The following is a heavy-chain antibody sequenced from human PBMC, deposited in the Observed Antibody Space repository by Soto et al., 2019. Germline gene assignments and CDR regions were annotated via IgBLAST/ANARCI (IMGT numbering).Heavy chain of an antibody. CDR2: SFSNDRN. CDR3: AQTRPPSCTSGLCYTGAFEI. D-gene: IGHD2-8*01. Sequence: SGPTLVNPTETLTLTCTVSGSSLNNARMGVSWIRQPPGKAPEWLAHSFSNDRNSYSTSLESRLTISRDTSKSQVVLTVTNMGPVDTATYFCAQTRPPSCTSGLCYTGAFEIWGQGTTVTVSS. CDR1: GSSLNNARMG. J-gene: IGHJ3*02. V-gene: IGHV2-26*01.